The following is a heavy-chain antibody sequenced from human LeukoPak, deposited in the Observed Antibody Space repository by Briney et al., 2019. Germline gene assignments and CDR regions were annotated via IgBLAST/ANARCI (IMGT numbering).Heavy chain of an antibody. CDR2: IWYDGSNK. J-gene: IGHJ6*02. CDR3: ARVAAAHTSYYYYYGMDV. Sequence: GGSLRLSCAASEFTFSSYGMHWVRQAPGKGLGGVAVIWYDGSNKYYADSVKGRFTISRDNSKNTLYLQMNSLRAEDTAVYYCARVAAAHTSYYYYYGMDVWGQGTTVTVSS. V-gene: IGHV3-33*01. D-gene: IGHD6-13*01. CDR1: EFTFSSYG.